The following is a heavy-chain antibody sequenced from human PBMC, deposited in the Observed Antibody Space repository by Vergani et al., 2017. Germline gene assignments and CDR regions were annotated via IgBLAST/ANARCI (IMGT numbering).Heavy chain of an antibody. CDR3: AKHGYCSGGSCTGWFDP. V-gene: IGHV3-30*02. CDR2: IRYDESNK. Sequence: QVQLVESGGGVVQPGGSVRLSCAASGFTFSDYGMHWVRQAPGKGLEWVTFIRYDESNKYYADSVKGRFTISRDNSISALYLQMNSLRAEDTAVYYCAKHGYCSGGSCTGWFDPWGQGTLVTVSS. CDR1: GFTFSDYG. D-gene: IGHD2-15*01. J-gene: IGHJ5*02.